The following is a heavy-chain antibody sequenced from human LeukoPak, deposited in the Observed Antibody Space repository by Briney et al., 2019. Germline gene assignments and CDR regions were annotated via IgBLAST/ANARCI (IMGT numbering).Heavy chain of an antibody. CDR1: GYTFTSYG. CDR3: ARGTVYYYDSNDYYEGDAFDI. J-gene: IGHJ3*02. V-gene: IGHV1-18*01. CDR2: ISAYNGNT. Sequence: ASVKVSCKASGYTFTSYGISWVRQAPGQGLEWMGWISAYNGNTNYAQKLQGRVTMTRDTSISTAYMEFSRLRSDDTAVYYCARGTVYYYDSNDYYEGDAFDIWGQGTMVTVSS. D-gene: IGHD3-22*01.